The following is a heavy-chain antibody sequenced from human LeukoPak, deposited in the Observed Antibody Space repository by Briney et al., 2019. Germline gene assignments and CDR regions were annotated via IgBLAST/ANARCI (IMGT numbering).Heavy chain of an antibody. CDR3: SRVGSSGWPNYFDS. J-gene: IGHJ4*02. D-gene: IGHD6-19*01. Sequence: GGSLRLSCAASGFTFSSYDMHWVRQATGKGLEWVSVIGTGGDTYYAGSVKGRFTISRENAKNSLYLQMNSLTAGDTAVYYCSRVGSSGWPNYFDSWGQGTLVTVSS. CDR1: GFTFSSYD. V-gene: IGHV3-13*04. CDR2: IGTGGDT.